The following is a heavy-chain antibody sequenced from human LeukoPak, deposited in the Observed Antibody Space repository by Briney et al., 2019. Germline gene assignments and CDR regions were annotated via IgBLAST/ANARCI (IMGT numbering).Heavy chain of an antibody. CDR1: GFSFSSYG. Sequence: AGSLRLSCAASGFSFSSYGMQWVRQAPGKGLEWVSLIWYDGSNKYYADSVKGRFTISRDNSKNTLYLQMNSLRAEDTALYYCARDRAMVVGSSWYYDYWGQGTLVTASS. CDR3: ARDRAMVVGSSWYYDY. CDR2: IWYDGSNK. D-gene: IGHD5-18*01. V-gene: IGHV3-33*01. J-gene: IGHJ4*02.